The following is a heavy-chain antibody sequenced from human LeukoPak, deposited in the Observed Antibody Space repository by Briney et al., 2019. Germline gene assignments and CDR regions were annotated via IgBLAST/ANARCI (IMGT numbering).Heavy chain of an antibody. J-gene: IGHJ4*02. CDR1: GGTFSSYA. V-gene: IGHV1-69*05. D-gene: IGHD3-10*01. CDR3: ARYSFGYYGSGSYYFDY. Sequence: GSSVKVSCKASGGTFSSYAISWVRQAPGQGLEWMGGIIPIFGTANYAQKFQGRVTITTDESTSTAYMELSSLRSEDTAVYYCARYSFGYYGSGSYYFDYWGQGTLVTVSS. CDR2: IIPIFGTA.